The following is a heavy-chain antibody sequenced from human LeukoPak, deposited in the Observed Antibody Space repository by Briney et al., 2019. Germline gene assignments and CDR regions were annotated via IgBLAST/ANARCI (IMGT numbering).Heavy chain of an antibody. Sequence: GGSLRLSCAASGFTFSSYGMHWVRQAPGKGLEWVAVISYDGSNKYYADSVKGRFTISRDNSKNTLYLQMNSLRAEDTAAYYCAKDLLLRVFDYWGQGTLVTVSS. CDR1: GFTFSSYG. J-gene: IGHJ4*02. V-gene: IGHV3-30*18. CDR2: ISYDGSNK. D-gene: IGHD3-10*01. CDR3: AKDLLLRVFDY.